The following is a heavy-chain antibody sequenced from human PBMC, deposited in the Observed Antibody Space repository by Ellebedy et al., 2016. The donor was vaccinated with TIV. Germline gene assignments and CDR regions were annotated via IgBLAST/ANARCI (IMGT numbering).Heavy chain of an antibody. J-gene: IGHJ4*02. D-gene: IGHD2-21*02. CDR3: ARHPWDEMGVVTAIGTFDY. Sequence: GESLKISCKGSGYSFTSYWISWVRQMPGKGLEWMGRIDPSDSYTNYSPSFQGHVTISADKSISTAYLQWSSLKASDTAMYYCARHPWDEMGVVTAIGTFDYWGQGTLVTVSS. CDR1: GYSFTSYW. CDR2: IDPSDSYT. V-gene: IGHV5-10-1*01.